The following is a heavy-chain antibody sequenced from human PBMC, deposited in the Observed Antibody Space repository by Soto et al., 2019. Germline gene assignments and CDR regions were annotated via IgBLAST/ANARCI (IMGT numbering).Heavy chain of an antibody. V-gene: IGHV3-30*18. Sequence: GGSLRLSCAASGFTFSSYGMHWVRQAPGKGLEWVAVISYDGSNKYYADSVKGRFTISRDNSKNTLYLQMNSLRAEDTAVYYCAKRLGASGSYYHDAFDIWGQGTMVTVSS. CDR2: ISYDGSNK. CDR3: AKRLGASGSYYHDAFDI. J-gene: IGHJ3*02. CDR1: GFTFSSYG. D-gene: IGHD1-26*01.